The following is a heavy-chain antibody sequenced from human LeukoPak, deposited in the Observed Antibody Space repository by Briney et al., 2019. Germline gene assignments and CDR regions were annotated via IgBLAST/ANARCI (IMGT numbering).Heavy chain of an antibody. J-gene: IGHJ4*02. V-gene: IGHV3-11*06. CDR3: AAGTAADY. D-gene: IGHD6-13*01. CDR1: GIPFSDFY. Sequence: KSGGSLRLSCVVSGIPFSDFYMNWIRQAPGKGLEWISYISSSSSYTDYAESVKGRFTISRDNAKNALYLQMNDLRVEDTAVYYCAAGTAADYWGQGTLVIVSS. CDR2: ISSSSSYT.